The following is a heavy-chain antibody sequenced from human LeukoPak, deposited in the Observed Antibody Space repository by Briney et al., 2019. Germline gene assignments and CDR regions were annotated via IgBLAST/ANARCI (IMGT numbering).Heavy chain of an antibody. CDR1: GGSISSSSYY. Sequence: SETLSLTCTVSGGSISSSSYYWGWIRQPPGKGLEWIGSIYYSGSTYYNPSLKSRVTISVDTSKNQFSLKLSSVTAADTAVYYCAGVHVLPGGGDVWGQGTMVTVSS. D-gene: IGHD3-16*01. CDR2: IYYSGST. J-gene: IGHJ3*01. CDR3: AGVHVLPGGGDV. V-gene: IGHV4-39*07.